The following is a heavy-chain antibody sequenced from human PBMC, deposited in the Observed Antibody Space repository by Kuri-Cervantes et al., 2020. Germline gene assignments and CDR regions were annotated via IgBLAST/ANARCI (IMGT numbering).Heavy chain of an antibody. CDR3: ARQAVAGFDY. J-gene: IGHJ4*02. D-gene: IGHD6-19*01. V-gene: IGHV4-39*01. Sequence: SETLSLTCTVSGGSISSSSYYWGWIRQPPGKGLEWIGGIYYSGSTYYNPSLKSRVTISVDTSKNQFSLKLSSVTAADTAVYYCARQAVAGFDYWGQGTLVTVSS. CDR2: IYYSGST. CDR1: GGSISSSSYY.